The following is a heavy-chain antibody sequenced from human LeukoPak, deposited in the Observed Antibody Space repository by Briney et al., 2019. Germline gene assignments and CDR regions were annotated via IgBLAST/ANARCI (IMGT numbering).Heavy chain of an antibody. CDR1: GFTFSTYW. D-gene: IGHD3-10*01. CDR2: ISSDGSIT. V-gene: IGHV3-74*01. Sequence: GGSLRLSCAASGFTFSTYWMHWVRQAPGKGLVWVSRISSDGSITSYADSVKGRFTISRDNAKNTLYLQMNSPRAEDTAVYYCARHLNYHLDYWGQGTLVTVSS. J-gene: IGHJ4*02. CDR3: ARHLNYHLDY.